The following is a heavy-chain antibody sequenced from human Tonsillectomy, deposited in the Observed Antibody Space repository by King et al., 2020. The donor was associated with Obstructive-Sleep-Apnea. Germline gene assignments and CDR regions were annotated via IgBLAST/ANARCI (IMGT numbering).Heavy chain of an antibody. CDR1: GFTFSNAW. D-gene: IGHD3-9*01. CDR3: TKQYDILTGYPFYYYYGMDV. CDR2: IKSKTDGGTT. J-gene: IGHJ6*02. Sequence: EVQLVESGGGLVKPGGSLRLSCAASGFTFSNAWMSWVRQAPGKGLEWVGRIKSKTDGGTTDYAAPVKGIFTISRDDSKNTLYLQMNSLKTEDTAVYYCTKQYDILTGYPFYYYYGMDVWGQGTTVTVSS. V-gene: IGHV3-15*01.